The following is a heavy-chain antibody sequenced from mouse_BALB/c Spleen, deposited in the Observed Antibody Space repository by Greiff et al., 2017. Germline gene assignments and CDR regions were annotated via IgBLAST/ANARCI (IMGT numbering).Heavy chain of an antibody. CDR3: ARGQYGIPYAMDY. CDR2: ISSGGST. J-gene: IGHJ4*01. V-gene: IGHV5-6-5*01. D-gene: IGHD2-10*02. CDR1: GFTFSSYA. Sequence: EVKLVESGGGLVKPGGSLKLSCAASGFTFSSYAMSWVRQTPEKRLEWVASISSGGSTYYPDSVKGRFTISRDNARNILYLQMSSLRSENTAMYYCARGQYGIPYAMDYWGQGTSVTVSS.